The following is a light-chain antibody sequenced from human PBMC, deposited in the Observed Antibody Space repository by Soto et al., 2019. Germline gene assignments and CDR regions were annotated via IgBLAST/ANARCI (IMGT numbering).Light chain of an antibody. Sequence: QSVLTQPPSVSGAPWQRVTISCTGSSSNIGAGYDVHWYHQLPGTAPKLLIYGNNNRPSGVPDRFSGSRSGTSASLAITGLQAEDEADYYCQSYDSSLSVWVFGGGTKVTVL. J-gene: IGLJ3*02. V-gene: IGLV1-40*01. CDR1: SSNIGAGYD. CDR2: GNN. CDR3: QSYDSSLSVWV.